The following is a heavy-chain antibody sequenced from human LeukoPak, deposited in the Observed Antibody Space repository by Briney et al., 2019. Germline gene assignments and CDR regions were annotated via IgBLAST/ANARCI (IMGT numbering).Heavy chain of an antibody. CDR2: ISGSGGST. CDR1: GFTFSSYA. J-gene: IGHJ6*02. CDR3: IGGSLYGMDV. Sequence: GGSLRLSCAASGFTFSSYAMSWVRQAPGKGLEWVSAISGSGGSTYYAGSVKGRFTISRDNSKNTLYLQMNSLRAEDTAVYYCIGGSLYGMDVWGQGTTVTVSS. D-gene: IGHD2-15*01. V-gene: IGHV3-23*01.